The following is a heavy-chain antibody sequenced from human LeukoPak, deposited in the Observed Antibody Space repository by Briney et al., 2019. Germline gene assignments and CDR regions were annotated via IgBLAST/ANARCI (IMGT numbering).Heavy chain of an antibody. CDR1: GFTFSTYG. Sequence: GGSLRLSCAASGFTFSTYGMHWVRQAPGKGLEWVAAILYDGGNKYADSVKGRFTISRDTSKNTLYLQMNSLRAEDTAVYYCAKEAKYDILTGYYTPLVWGQGTTVTVSS. D-gene: IGHD3-9*01. CDR2: ILYDGGNK. V-gene: IGHV3-30*18. CDR3: AKEAKYDILTGYYTPLV. J-gene: IGHJ6*02.